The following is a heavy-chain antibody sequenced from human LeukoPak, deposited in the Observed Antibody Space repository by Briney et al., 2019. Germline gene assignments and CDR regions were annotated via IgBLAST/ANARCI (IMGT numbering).Heavy chain of an antibody. J-gene: IGHJ4*02. CDR1: GGSVDNSDFY. D-gene: IGHD6-13*01. Sequence: SETLSLTCSVSGGSVDNSDFYWSWLRQPPGKELEWIGHIYHSGSTIYNPSLKSRVTISVDMSKNQFSLRLTSGTAADTAVYYCARARIAAAGTDYWGQGTLATVSS. CDR3: ARARIAAAGTDY. V-gene: IGHV4-61*08. CDR2: IYHSGST.